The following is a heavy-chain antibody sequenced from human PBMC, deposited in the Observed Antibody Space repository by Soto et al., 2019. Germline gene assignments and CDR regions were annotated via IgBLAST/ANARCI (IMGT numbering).Heavy chain of an antibody. CDR1: GGSISSYY. D-gene: IGHD6-13*01. Sequence: ETLSVTCTVSGGSISSYYWSWIRQPPGRGLEWIGYIYYSGSTNYNPSLKSRVTISVDTSKNQFSLKLSSVTAADTAVYYCARVKRRIAAAAANPWDYFDYWGQGTLVTVSS. V-gene: IGHV4-59*01. CDR2: IYYSGST. J-gene: IGHJ4*02. CDR3: ARVKRRIAAAAANPWDYFDY.